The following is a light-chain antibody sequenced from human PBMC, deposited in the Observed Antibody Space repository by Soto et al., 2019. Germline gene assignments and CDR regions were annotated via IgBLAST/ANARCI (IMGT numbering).Light chain of an antibody. Sequence: EIVLTQSPGTLSLSPGERATLSCRASQSVSGSYLAWYQQKPGQAPSLLIYGASTRATGIPGRFSGSGSGTDFTLTISRLEPVDFAVYYCQQYGSSPKTFGQGTKVEIK. CDR2: GAS. J-gene: IGKJ1*01. V-gene: IGKV3-20*01. CDR1: QSVSGSY. CDR3: QQYGSSPKT.